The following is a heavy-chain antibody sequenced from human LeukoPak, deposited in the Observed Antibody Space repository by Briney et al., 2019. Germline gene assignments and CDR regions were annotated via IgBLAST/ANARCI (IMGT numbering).Heavy chain of an antibody. CDR2: ISSSNTYT. CDR1: GFTFSDYY. J-gene: IGHJ4*02. D-gene: IGHD1-26*01. Sequence: NPGGSLRLSCAASGFTFSDYYMSWIRQAPGKGLEWVSYISSSNTYTNYAGSVKGRFTISRDDAKNSLYLQMNSLRAEDTAVYYCARSRSYYPADYWGQGTPVTVSS. CDR3: ARSRSYYPADY. V-gene: IGHV3-11*03.